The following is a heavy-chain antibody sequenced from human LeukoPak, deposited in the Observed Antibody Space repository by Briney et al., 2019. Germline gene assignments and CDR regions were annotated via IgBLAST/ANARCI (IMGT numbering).Heavy chain of an antibody. Sequence: GGSLRLSCAASGFTLSDYWMTWVRQAPGKGLEWVANIEQDGREKYYVASVKGRFTISRDNAKNSLYLQMNSLRAEDTAVYYCATDRRGIFAYWGQGTLVTVSS. CDR3: ATDRRGIFAY. CDR1: GFTLSDYW. J-gene: IGHJ4*02. D-gene: IGHD3-16*01. CDR2: IEQDGREK. V-gene: IGHV3-7*01.